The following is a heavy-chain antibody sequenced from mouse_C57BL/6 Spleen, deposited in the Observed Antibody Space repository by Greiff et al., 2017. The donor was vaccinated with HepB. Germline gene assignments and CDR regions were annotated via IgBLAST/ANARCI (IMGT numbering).Heavy chain of an antibody. CDR2: INPNNGGT. D-gene: IGHD1-1*01. CDR1: GYTFTDYN. Sequence: EVQLQQSGPELVKPGASVKIPCKASGYTFTDYNMDWVKQSHGKSLEWIGDINPNNGGTIYNQKFKGKATLTVDKYSSTSYMELRSLTSEDTAVYYCARGDYYYGSSYYFDYWGQGTTLTVSS. J-gene: IGHJ2*01. CDR3: ARGDYYYGSSYYFDY. V-gene: IGHV1-18*01.